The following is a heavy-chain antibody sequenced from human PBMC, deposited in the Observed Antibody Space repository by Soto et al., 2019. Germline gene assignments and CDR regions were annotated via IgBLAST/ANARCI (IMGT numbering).Heavy chain of an antibody. CDR3: ARGQRFSDCFDP. CDR2: VYSSGGT. V-gene: IGHV4-4*07. CDR1: GGSMTSYY. D-gene: IGHD3-3*01. J-gene: IGHJ5*02. Sequence: SETLSLTCTVSGGSMTSYYWTWIRQPAGKGLEWIGRVYSSGGTHYNPSLKSRVTISLDTSKNQFSLRLLSVTDADTAVYFCARGQRFSDCFDPWGQGTLVTVSS.